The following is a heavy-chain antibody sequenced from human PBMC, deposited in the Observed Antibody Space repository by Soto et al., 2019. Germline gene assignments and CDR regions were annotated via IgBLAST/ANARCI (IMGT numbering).Heavy chain of an antibody. CDR3: ARSGSGIDYYYGMDV. V-gene: IGHV5-10-1*01. J-gene: IGHJ6*02. CDR2: IDPSDSYT. D-gene: IGHD3-10*01. Sequence: GESLKISCKGSGYSFTSYWISWVRQMPGKGLEWMGRIDPSDSYTNYSPSFQGHVTISADKSISTAYLQWSSLKASDTAMYYCARSGSGIDYYYGMDVWGQGTTVTVSS. CDR1: GYSFTSYW.